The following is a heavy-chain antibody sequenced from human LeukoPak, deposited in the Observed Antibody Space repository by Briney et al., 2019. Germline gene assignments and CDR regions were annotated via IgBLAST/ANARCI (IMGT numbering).Heavy chain of an antibody. J-gene: IGHJ4*02. Sequence: ASVKVSCKASGYTFTSYDINWVRQAPGQGLEWMGWMNPNSGKTDYAQKFQGRVTMTRNSSISTAYMELSSLRSEDTAVYYCARGGQWLRYFDYWGQGTLVTVSS. CDR3: ARGGQWLRYFDY. D-gene: IGHD6-19*01. CDR2: MNPNSGKT. V-gene: IGHV1-8*01. CDR1: GYTFTSYD.